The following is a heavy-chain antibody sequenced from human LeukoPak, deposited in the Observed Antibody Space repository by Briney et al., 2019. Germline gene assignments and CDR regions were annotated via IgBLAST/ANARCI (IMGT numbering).Heavy chain of an antibody. CDR2: ISGRDEST. V-gene: IGHV3-23*01. D-gene: IGHD1-1*01. Sequence: PGGSLSLSCAVSGLTFSNHALSWVRHATGKGREWGSAISGRDESTYYADSVKGRFTISRDNSKSTLYLQMSSLRAEDTAVYHCAKVTGTTNYWGQGTLVTVSS. CDR1: GLTFSNHA. CDR3: AKVTGTTNY. J-gene: IGHJ4*02.